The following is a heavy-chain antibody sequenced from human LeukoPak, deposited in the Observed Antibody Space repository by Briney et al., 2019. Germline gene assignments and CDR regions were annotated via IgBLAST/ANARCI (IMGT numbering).Heavy chain of an antibody. J-gene: IGHJ4*02. CDR1: GFTFSDYY. CDR2: IYSSGST. CDR3: ADDFGD. V-gene: IGHV4-4*07. Sequence: GSLRLSCAASGFTFSDYYMSWIRQPAGKGLEWIGRIYSSGSTNYNPSLKSRVTMSIDTPRNYFSLKLGSMTAADTAVYYCADDFGDWGQGTLVTVSS. D-gene: IGHD4-17*01.